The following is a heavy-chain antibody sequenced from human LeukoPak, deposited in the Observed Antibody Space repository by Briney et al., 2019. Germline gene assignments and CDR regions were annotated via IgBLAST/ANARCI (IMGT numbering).Heavy chain of an antibody. CDR2: IYHSGST. V-gene: IGHV4-38-2*02. CDR3: ARGTRGYSYGSHYFDY. D-gene: IGHD5-18*01. CDR1: GYSISSGYY. Sequence: SETLSLTCTVSGYSISSGYYWGWIRQPPGKGLEWIGSIYHSGSTYYNPSLKSRVTISVDTSKNQFSLKLSSVTAADTAVYYCARGTRGYSYGSHYFDYWGQGTLVTVSS. J-gene: IGHJ4*02.